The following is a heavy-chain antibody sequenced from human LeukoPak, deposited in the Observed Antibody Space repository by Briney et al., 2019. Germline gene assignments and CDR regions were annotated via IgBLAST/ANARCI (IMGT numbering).Heavy chain of an antibody. V-gene: IGHV3-23*01. Sequence: GGSLRLSCNASGFTFRYSAMSWVRPAPGRGLQWVSAISGPGDSTYYADSVKGRFTISRDNSKSTLYLRMNSLRAEDTALYYCVKERGIKWALLGDYWGQGTLVTVSS. D-gene: IGHD1-26*01. CDR1: GFTFRYSA. CDR2: ISGPGDST. CDR3: VKERGIKWALLGDY. J-gene: IGHJ4*02.